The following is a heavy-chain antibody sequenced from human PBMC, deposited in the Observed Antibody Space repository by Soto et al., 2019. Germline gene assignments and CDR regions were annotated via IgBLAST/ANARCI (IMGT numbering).Heavy chain of an antibody. D-gene: IGHD3-22*01. CDR1: GFTFSSYA. CDR3: VKGEYYYDSSGYYPFDY. CDR2: ISTNGGST. J-gene: IGHJ4*02. Sequence: GGSLRLSCSASGFTFSSYAMHWVRQAPGQGLGYVSSISTNGGSTHYADTVKGRFTISRDNSKNTQYLQMSSLRADDTVVYYCVKGEYYYDSSGYYPFDYWGQGT. V-gene: IGHV3-64D*06.